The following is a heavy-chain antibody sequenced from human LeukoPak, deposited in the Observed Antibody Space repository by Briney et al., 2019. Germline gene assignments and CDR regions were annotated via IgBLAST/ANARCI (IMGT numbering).Heavy chain of an antibody. V-gene: IGHV3-49*03. D-gene: IGHD4-17*01. J-gene: IGHJ6*03. Sequence: GGSLRLSCATSGFTFGDYAMSWFRQAPGKGLEWVGFIRSKIYGGAIEYAASVKGRFTISRDDSKSIAYLQMNSLRTEDTGLYYCARDQLGGDPGNYYYYYMDVWGKGTTVTVPS. CDR3: ARDQLGGDPGNYYYYYMDV. CDR1: GFTFGDYA. CDR2: IRSKIYGGAI.